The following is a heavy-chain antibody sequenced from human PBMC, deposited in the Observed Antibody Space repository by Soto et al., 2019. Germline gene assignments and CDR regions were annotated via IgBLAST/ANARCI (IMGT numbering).Heavy chain of an antibody. J-gene: IGHJ6*02. CDR3: ARDRSGYGLDV. Sequence: GGSLRLSCEASAFTFSSYEMNWVRQAPGKGLEWVSYISASGSTIYYADSVKGRFTISRDNAKNSLYLQISSLRAEDTALYYCARDRSGYGLDVWGQGTTVTVSS. CDR2: ISASGSTI. CDR1: AFTFSSYE. D-gene: IGHD6-19*01. V-gene: IGHV3-48*03.